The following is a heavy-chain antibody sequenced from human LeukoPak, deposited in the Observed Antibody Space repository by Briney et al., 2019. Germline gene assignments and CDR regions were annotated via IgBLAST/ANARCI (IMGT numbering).Heavy chain of an antibody. V-gene: IGHV4-59*01. CDR1: GGSISSYY. D-gene: IGHD2-2*01. Sequence: SETLSLTCTVSGGSISSYYWSWIRQPPGKGLEGIGYIYYSGSTNYNPSLKSRVTISVGTSKNQFSLKLSSVTAADTAVYYCAREFRLVVPAAYNWFDPWGQGTLVTVSS. CDR3: AREFRLVVPAAYNWFDP. J-gene: IGHJ5*02. CDR2: IYYSGST.